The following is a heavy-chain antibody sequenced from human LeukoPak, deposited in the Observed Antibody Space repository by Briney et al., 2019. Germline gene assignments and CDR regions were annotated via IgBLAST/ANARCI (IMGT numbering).Heavy chain of an antibody. D-gene: IGHD2-21*02. V-gene: IGHV4-59*01. CDR3: ARVRYCGGDCTSYMDV. J-gene: IGHJ6*03. CDR1: GDSISSYY. Sequence: SETLSLTCTVSGDSISSYYWSWIRQPPGKGLEWIGYISDSGSSNYNPSLKSRVTISVDTSKKQFSLNLYSVTAADTAFYYCARVRYCGGDCTSYMDVWGKGTTVTVSS. CDR2: ISDSGSS.